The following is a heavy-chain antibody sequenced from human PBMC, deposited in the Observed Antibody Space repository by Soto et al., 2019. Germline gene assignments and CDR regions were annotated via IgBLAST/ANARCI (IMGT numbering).Heavy chain of an antibody. CDR3: ARVGPGYSYGPAHFAY. D-gene: IGHD5-18*01. CDR1: GGTFSSYA. V-gene: IGHV1-69*13. Sequence: SVKVSCKASGGTFSSYAISWVRQAPGQGLEWMGGIIPIFGTANYAQKFQGRVTITADESTSTAYMELSSLRSEDTAVYYCARVGPGYSYGPAHFAYWGQGTLVTVSS. J-gene: IGHJ4*02. CDR2: IIPIFGTA.